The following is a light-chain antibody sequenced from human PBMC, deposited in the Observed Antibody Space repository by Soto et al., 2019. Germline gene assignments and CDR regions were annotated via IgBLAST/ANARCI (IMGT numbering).Light chain of an antibody. V-gene: IGLV2-8*01. CDR2: EVT. J-gene: IGLJ2*01. CDR1: SSDVGGYNY. Sequence: QSALTQPPSASGSPGQSVTISCAGTSSDVGGYNYVSWYQQHPGKAPKLIIYEVTTRPSGVPDRFSGSKSGNTASLTVSGLQAEDEADYYCISYAGNHNLVFGGGTKLTVL. CDR3: ISYAGNHNLV.